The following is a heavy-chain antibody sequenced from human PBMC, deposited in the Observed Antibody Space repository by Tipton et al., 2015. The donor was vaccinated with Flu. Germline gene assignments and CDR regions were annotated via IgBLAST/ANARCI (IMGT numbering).Heavy chain of an antibody. Sequence: TLSLTCTVSGDSITSSSYFWGWIRQPPGKGLEWIGSIFHSGTTYYNPSLKSRVTISVDTSKNQFSLKVSSVTAADTAVYYCARDPGSRMFAPWGQGTLVTVS. D-gene: IGHD6-13*01. J-gene: IGHJ5*02. CDR1: GDSITSSSYF. V-gene: IGHV4-39*07. CDR2: IFHSGTT. CDR3: ARDPGSRMFAP.